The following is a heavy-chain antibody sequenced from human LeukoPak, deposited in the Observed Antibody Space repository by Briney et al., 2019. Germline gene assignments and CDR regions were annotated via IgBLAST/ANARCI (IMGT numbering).Heavy chain of an antibody. Sequence: SVKVSCKASGGTFSSYAISWVRQAPGQGLEWMGGIIPIFGTANYAQKFQGGVTITADESTSTAYMELSSLRSEDTAVYYCARNAVPDRPFSGMDVWGKGTTVTVSP. J-gene: IGHJ6*04. V-gene: IGHV1-69*13. CDR3: ARNAVPDRPFSGMDV. CDR1: GGTFSSYA. D-gene: IGHD2-2*01. CDR2: IIPIFGTA.